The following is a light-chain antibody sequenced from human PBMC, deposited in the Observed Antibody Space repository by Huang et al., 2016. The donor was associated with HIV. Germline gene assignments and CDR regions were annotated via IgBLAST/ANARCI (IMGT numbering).Light chain of an antibody. J-gene: IGKJ1*01. CDR1: QDIGND. CDR2: TAS. Sequence: AIQMTQSPASLSASVGDRVTITCRASQDIGNDLGWYQQRLGKAPNLLVSTASHLHSGVPSRFTGSGSGTHFTLTISGLQPEDFATYYCLQDYTYPWTFGQGTKVEI. CDR3: LQDYTYPWT. V-gene: IGKV1-6*01.